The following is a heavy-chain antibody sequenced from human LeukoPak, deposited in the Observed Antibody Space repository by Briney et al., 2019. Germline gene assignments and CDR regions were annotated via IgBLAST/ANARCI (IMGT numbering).Heavy chain of an antibody. J-gene: IGHJ4*02. CDR3: AKRSKLSCSSTSCPLDY. Sequence: PGGSLRLSCAASGFTFNNYPMTWVRQPPGKGLEWVSGISDSGDVTYYTDSVKGRFAVSRDNSKSTLYLQMSSLRAEDTAVYYCAKRSKLSCSSTSCPLDYWGQGTLVTVSS. D-gene: IGHD2-2*01. CDR1: GFTFNNYP. V-gene: IGHV3-23*01. CDR2: ISDSGDVT.